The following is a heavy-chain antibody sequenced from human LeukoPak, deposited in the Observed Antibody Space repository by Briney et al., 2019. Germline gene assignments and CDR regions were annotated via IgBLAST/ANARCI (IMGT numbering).Heavy chain of an antibody. J-gene: IGHJ6*02. D-gene: IGHD3-10*01. V-gene: IGHV3-11*01. CDR3: ARDRHFGEWYYYYYGMDV. CDR2: ISSSGSTI. CDR1: GFTFSDYY. Sequence: GGSLRLSCAASGFTFSDYYMSWIRQAPGKGLEWVSYISSSGSTIYYADSVKGRFTISRDNAKNSLYLQMNSLRAEDTAVYYCARDRHFGEWYYYYYGMDVWGQGTTVTVSS.